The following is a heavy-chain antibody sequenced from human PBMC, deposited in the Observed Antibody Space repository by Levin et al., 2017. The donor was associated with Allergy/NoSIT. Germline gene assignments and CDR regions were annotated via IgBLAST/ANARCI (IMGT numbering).Heavy chain of an antibody. V-gene: IGHV3-23*01. J-gene: IGHJ4*02. CDR1: GFTFGSYG. CDR2: ISDVSGTT. CDR3: AKYGGRGWFGGPFDS. D-gene: IGHD6-19*01. Sequence: PGGSLRLSCAASGFTFGSYGMSWVRQAPGKGLEWVSGISDVSGTTSYADSVKGRFTVSRDNSMNTLYLQMNRLRTDDTALYFCAKYGGRGWFGGPFDSWGQGTLVTVAS.